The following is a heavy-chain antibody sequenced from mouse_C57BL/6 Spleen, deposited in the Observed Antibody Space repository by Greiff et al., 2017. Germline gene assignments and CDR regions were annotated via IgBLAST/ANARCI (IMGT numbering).Heavy chain of an antibody. CDR2: IYPGSGST. CDR3: AITTVVATAMDY. V-gene: IGHV1-55*01. CDR1: GYTFTSYW. J-gene: IGHJ4*01. D-gene: IGHD1-1*01. Sequence: VQLQQPGTELVKPGASVKMSCKASGYTFTSYWITWVKQRPGQGLEWIGDIYPGSGSTNYNEKFKSKATLTVDTSSSTAYMQLSSLTSEDSAVYYCAITTVVATAMDYWGQGTSVTVSS.